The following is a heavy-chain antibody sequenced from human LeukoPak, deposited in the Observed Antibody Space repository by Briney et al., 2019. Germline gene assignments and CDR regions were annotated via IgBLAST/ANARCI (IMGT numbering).Heavy chain of an antibody. J-gene: IGHJ4*02. D-gene: IGHD6-13*01. V-gene: IGHV4-61*02. CDR3: ARGSSSSWYDFDY. CDR1: GGSISSGSYY. Sequence: PSETLSLTCTVSGGSISSGSYYWSWIRQPAGKGLEWIGRIYTSGSTNYNPSLKSRVTISVDTSKNQFSLKLSSVTAADTAVYYCARGSSSSWYDFDYWGQGTLVTVSS. CDR2: IYTSGST.